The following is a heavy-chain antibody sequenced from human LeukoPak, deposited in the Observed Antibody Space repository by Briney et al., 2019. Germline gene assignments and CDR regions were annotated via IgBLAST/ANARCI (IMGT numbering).Heavy chain of an antibody. CDR2: INHSGST. D-gene: IGHD1-7*01. CDR1: GGSFSGYY. Sequence: SETLSLTCAVYGGSFSGYYWSWIRRPPGKGLEWIGEINHSGSTNYNPSLKSRVTISVDTSKNQFSLKLSSVTAADTAVYYCAGTGTTADFDYWGQGTLVTVSS. CDR3: AGTGTTADFDY. J-gene: IGHJ4*02. V-gene: IGHV4-34*01.